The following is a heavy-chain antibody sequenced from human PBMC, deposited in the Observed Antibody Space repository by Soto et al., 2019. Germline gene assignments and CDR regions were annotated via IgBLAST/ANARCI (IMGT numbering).Heavy chain of an antibody. CDR3: AKDPSFWSGYYMDY. J-gene: IGHJ4*02. Sequence: GGSLRLSCAASGFTFSSYAMSWVRQAPGKGLEWVSAISGSGGSTYYADSVKGRFTISRDNSKNTLYLQMNSLRAEDTAVYYCAKDPSFWSGYYMDYWGQGTLVTVSS. V-gene: IGHV3-23*01. CDR1: GFTFSSYA. D-gene: IGHD3-3*01. CDR2: ISGSGGST.